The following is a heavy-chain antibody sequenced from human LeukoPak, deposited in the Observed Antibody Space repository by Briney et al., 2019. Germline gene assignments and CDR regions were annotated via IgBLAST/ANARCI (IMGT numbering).Heavy chain of an antibody. V-gene: IGHV1-2*02. J-gene: IGHJ3*02. CDR2: INPNSGGT. D-gene: IGHD3-22*01. Sequence: ASVKVSCKASGYTFTGYYMHWVRQAPGQGLEWMGWINPNSGGTNYAQKFQGRVTMTRDTSISTAYMELSRLRSDDTAVYYCARARYYYDSSGYYEVGAFDIWGQGTMVTVSS. CDR1: GYTFTGYY. CDR3: ARARYYYDSSGYYEVGAFDI.